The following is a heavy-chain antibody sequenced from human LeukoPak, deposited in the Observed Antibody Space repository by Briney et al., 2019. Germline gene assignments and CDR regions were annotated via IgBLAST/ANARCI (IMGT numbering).Heavy chain of an antibody. Sequence: VASVKVSCKASGYTFTDYFLHWVRQAPGQGLEWMGWINPNSGGTNYAQKFQGRVTMTKDTSINAAYMELNKLTSDDTAVYYCGRGNKSFDPWGQGTLVTVSS. V-gene: IGHV1-2*02. CDR1: GYTFTDYF. CDR2: INPNSGGT. CDR3: GRGNKSFDP. J-gene: IGHJ5*02.